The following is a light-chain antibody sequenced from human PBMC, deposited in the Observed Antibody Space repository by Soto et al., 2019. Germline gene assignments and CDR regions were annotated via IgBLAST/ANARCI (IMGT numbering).Light chain of an antibody. J-gene: IGLJ2*01. Sequence: QSVLTQPPSASGTPGQRVSISCSGSRSNIGSDYVFWFQQLAGAAPKLMIYEVSSRPSGVSNRFSGSKSGNTASLTISGLQTEDEADYYCSSYTTDGTLEGVLFGGGTKLTVL. V-gene: IGLV2-14*01. CDR1: RSNIGSDY. CDR2: EVS. CDR3: SSYTTDGTLEGVL.